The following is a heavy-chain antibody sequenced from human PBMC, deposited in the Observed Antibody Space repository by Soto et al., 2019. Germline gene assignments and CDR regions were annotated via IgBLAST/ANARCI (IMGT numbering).Heavy chain of an antibody. CDR3: ARDNTMIVH. CDR2: IYGGGST. D-gene: IGHD3-22*01. V-gene: IGHV3-53*01. CDR1: GVTVSSNY. J-gene: IGHJ4*02. Sequence: GGSLRLSCAASGVTVSSNYMTWVRQAPGKGLEWVSVIYGGGSTYYAGSVKGRFTISRDNSKNTMYLQMNSRRAEDTAVYYCARDNTMIVHWGQGTLVTVSS.